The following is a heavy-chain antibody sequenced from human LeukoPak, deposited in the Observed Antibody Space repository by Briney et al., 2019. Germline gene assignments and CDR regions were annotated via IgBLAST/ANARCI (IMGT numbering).Heavy chain of an antibody. CDR3: AKVPRYCSSTSCPDFDY. CDR2: IGGTHSNI. Sequence: GGSLRLSCAASGFTFSIYSMNWVRQAPGKGLEWVSYIGGTHSNIYYADSVKGRFTISRDNSNNRVYLQMNSLRAEDTAVYYCAKVPRYCSSTSCPDFDYWGQGTLVTVSS. V-gene: IGHV3-48*01. D-gene: IGHD2-2*01. J-gene: IGHJ4*02. CDR1: GFTFSIYS.